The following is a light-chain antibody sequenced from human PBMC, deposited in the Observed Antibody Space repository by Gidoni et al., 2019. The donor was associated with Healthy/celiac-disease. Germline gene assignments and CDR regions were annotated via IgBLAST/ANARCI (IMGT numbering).Light chain of an antibody. Sequence: EIVMTPSPATLSVSPGERATLPCRASQSVSSNLAWYQQKPGQAPRILIYGASTRATGIPARFSGRGSGTEFTLTISSLQSEDFAVYYCQQYNNWPPYTFGQGTKLEIK. V-gene: IGKV3-15*01. CDR1: QSVSSN. CDR2: GAS. CDR3: QQYNNWPPYT. J-gene: IGKJ2*01.